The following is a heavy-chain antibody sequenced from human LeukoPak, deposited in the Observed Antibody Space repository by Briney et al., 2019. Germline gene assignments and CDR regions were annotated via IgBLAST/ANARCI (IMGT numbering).Heavy chain of an antibody. CDR2: IYPGDSDT. J-gene: IGHJ4*02. D-gene: IGHD5-18*01. CDR1: GYSFTSYW. CDR3: ARILNSYGYVVD. V-gene: IGHV5-51*01. Sequence: HRESLKISCKGSGYSFTSYWIGWVRQMPGKGLEWMGIIYPGDSDTRYSPSFQGQVTISANKSISTAYLQWSSLKASDTAMYYCARILNSYGYVVDWGQGTLVTVSS.